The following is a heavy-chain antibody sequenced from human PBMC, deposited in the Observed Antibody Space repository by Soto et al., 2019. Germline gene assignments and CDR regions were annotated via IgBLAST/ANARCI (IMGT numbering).Heavy chain of an antibody. CDR3: ARGGLPADYYFDY. Sequence: SVKVSCKASGGTFSSYAISWVRQAPGQGLEWMGGIIPIFGTANYAQKFQGRVTITADESTSTAYMELSSLRSEDTAVYYCARGGLPADYYFDYWGQGTLVTVSS. D-gene: IGHD3-3*01. CDR2: IIPIFGTA. J-gene: IGHJ4*02. CDR1: GGTFSSYA. V-gene: IGHV1-69*13.